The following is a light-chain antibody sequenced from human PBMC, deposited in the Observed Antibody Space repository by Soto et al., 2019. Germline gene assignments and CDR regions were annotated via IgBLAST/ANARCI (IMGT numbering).Light chain of an antibody. CDR1: SSDVGSYKI. V-gene: IGLV2-23*01. Sequence: QSALTQPASVSGSPGQSITISCTGTSSDVGSYKIVSWYQQHPGKAPKLMVYEGSKRPSGVSNRFSGSKSGKTASLTISGLQAEDEADYYCCSYAGSRTYVFGTGTKLTVL. J-gene: IGLJ1*01. CDR2: EGS. CDR3: CSYAGSRTYV.